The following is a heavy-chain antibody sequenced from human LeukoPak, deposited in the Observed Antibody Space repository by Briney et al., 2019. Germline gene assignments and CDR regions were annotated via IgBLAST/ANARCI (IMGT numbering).Heavy chain of an antibody. CDR3: ARGLRTAAGLDY. V-gene: IGHV3-74*01. J-gene: IGHJ4*02. D-gene: IGHD6-13*01. CDR1: GFTLRSYW. Sequence: GGSLRLSCAASGFTLRSYWMHWVRQAPGKGLVWVSRIKTDGSSITNADSVKGRFTISRDNDKNTLYLQMNSLRAEDTAVYYCARGLRTAAGLDYWGQGTLVTVSS. CDR2: IKTDGSSI.